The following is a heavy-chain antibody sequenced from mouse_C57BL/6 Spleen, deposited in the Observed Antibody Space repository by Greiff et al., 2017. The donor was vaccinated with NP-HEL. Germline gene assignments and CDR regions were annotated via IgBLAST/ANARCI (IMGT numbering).Heavy chain of an antibody. Sequence: VQLQQPGAELVRPGSSVKLSCKASGYTFTSYWMDWVKQRPGQGLEWIGNIYPSDSETHYNQKFKDKATLTVDKSSSTAYMQLSSLTSEDSAVYYCARAAYYSNPYYAMDYWGQGTSVTVSS. V-gene: IGHV1-61*01. CDR1: GYTFTSYW. CDR2: IYPSDSET. J-gene: IGHJ4*01. CDR3: ARAAYYSNPYYAMDY. D-gene: IGHD2-5*01.